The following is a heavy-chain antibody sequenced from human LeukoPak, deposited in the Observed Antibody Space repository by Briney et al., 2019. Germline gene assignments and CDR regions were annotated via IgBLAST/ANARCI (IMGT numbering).Heavy chain of an antibody. D-gene: IGHD6-13*01. J-gene: IGHJ5*02. CDR3: AREGGIGSSPP. CDR1: GFTFSSYW. CDR2: INSDGSST. Sequence: GGSLRLSCAASGFTFSSYWMHWVRHAPGKGLVWVSRINSDGSSTSYADSVKGRFTISRDNAKNTLYLQMNSLRAEGTAVYYCAREGGIGSSPPWGQGTLVTVSS. V-gene: IGHV3-74*01.